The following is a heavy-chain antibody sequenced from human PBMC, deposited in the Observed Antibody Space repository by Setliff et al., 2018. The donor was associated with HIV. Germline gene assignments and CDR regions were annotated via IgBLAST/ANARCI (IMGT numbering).Heavy chain of an antibody. CDR3: VKDILGWSFDY. D-gene: IGHD2-15*01. Sequence: LRLSCAASGFTFSGNAMGWVRQAPGKGLEWVSGSGSDGNTLYTDSVKGRFTISRDNSKNTLYLQMNSLRVEDTAIYYCVKDILGWSFDYWGQGTLVTVSS. CDR2: SGSDGNT. V-gene: IGHV3-23*01. J-gene: IGHJ4*02. CDR1: GFTFSGNA.